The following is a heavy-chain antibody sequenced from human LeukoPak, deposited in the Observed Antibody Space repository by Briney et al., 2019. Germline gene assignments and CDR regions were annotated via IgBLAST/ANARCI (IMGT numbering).Heavy chain of an antibody. CDR2: ISVYNGST. CDR1: GYTFNNYG. J-gene: IGHJ4*02. V-gene: IGHV1-18*01. Sequence: ASVKVPCKASGYTFNNYGISWVRQAPGQGLEWMGWISVYNGSTKYAQNLQGRVTMTTDTSTNTAYMELRSLTSDDTAVYYCARDGYYDSSGYYGHFDYWGQGTLVTVSS. CDR3: ARDGYYDSSGYYGHFDY. D-gene: IGHD3-22*01.